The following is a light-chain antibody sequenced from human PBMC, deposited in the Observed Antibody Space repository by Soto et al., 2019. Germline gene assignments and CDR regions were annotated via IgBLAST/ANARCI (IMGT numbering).Light chain of an antibody. CDR1: QGIKDY. Sequence: EIVLIQSPATLSLSPGERATLSCRASQGIKDYLAWFQQKPGQAPRLLIYGASTRATAIPARFSGSGSGTEFTLSISSLQSEDFAVYYCQQYNTWPRTFGQGTKVDIK. J-gene: IGKJ1*01. CDR3: QQYNTWPRT. CDR2: GAS. V-gene: IGKV3-15*01.